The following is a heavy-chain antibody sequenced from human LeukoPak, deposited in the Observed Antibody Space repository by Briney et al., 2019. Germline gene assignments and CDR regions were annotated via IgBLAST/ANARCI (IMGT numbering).Heavy chain of an antibody. J-gene: IGHJ5*02. D-gene: IGHD3-22*01. V-gene: IGHV3-23*01. CDR2: ISVSGNT. CDR1: GFTFGDYA. Sequence: GGSLRLSCTASGFTFGDYAMTWVRQAPGKGLEWVSAISVSGNTYYADSVKGRFTISRDNSKNTLYLQMNSLRAEDTAVYYCAKSPHYYLNRFDPWGQGTLVTVSS. CDR3: AKSPHYYLNRFDP.